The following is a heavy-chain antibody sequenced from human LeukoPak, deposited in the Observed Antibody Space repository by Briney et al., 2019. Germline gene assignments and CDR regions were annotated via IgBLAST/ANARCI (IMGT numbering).Heavy chain of an antibody. V-gene: IGHV1-69*13. D-gene: IGHD3-10*01. CDR1: RGTFSSYA. CDR3: ARALVRGVIFIYFDY. Sequence: GASVKVSCKASRGTFSSYAISWVRQAPGQGLEWMGGIIPIFGTANYAQKFQGRVTITADESTSTAYMELSSLRSEDTAVYYCARALVRGVIFIYFDYWGQGTLVTVSS. J-gene: IGHJ4*02. CDR2: IIPIFGTA.